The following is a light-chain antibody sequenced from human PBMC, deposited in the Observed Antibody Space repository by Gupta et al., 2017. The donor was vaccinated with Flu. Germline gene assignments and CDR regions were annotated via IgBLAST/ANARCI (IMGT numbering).Light chain of an antibody. CDR2: KVS. J-gene: IGKJ2*01. CDR1: KSLGKRDGKTY. CDR3: RQGTGWPYA. V-gene: IGKV2-30*01. Sequence: SRGQPAAISGRSSKSLGKRDGKTYLHWCQQKPGQSPRRLMYKVSNRDSGVPDRFSGSGSGTDFTLNISRVEADDVGVYYCRQGTGWPYAFGRGTKLEIE.